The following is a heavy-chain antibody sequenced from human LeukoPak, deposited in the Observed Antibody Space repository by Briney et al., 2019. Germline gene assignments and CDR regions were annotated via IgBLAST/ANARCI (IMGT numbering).Heavy chain of an antibody. V-gene: IGHV4-34*01. CDR2: INHSGST. Sequence: SETLSLTCAVYGGSFSGYYWSWIRQPPGKGLEWIGEINHSGSTNYNPSLKSRVTISVDTSKNQFSLQLSSVTAADTAVYYCARDRSIQLWTTGLYYFDYWGQGTLVTVSS. CDR3: ARDRSIQLWTTGLYYFDY. J-gene: IGHJ4*02. CDR1: GGSFSGYY. D-gene: IGHD5-18*01.